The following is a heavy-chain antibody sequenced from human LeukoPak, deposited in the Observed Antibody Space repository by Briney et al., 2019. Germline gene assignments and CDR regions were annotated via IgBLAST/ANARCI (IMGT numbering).Heavy chain of an antibody. CDR1: GFTFSNAW. J-gene: IGHJ4*02. CDR3: TTTNPQYYYDSSGYYLDY. CDR2: IKSKTDGGTT. Sequence: PGGSLRLSCAASGFTFSNAWMSWVRQAPGKGLEWVGRIKSKTDGGTTDYAAPVKGRFTISRDDSKNTLYLQMNSLKTEATAVYYCTTTNPQYYYDSSGYYLDYWGQGTLVTVSS. D-gene: IGHD3-22*01. V-gene: IGHV3-15*01.